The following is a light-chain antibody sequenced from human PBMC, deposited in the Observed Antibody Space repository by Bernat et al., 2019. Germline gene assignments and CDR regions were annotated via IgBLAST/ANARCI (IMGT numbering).Light chain of an antibody. CDR2: RDN. J-gene: IGLJ3*02. Sequence: SYELTQPPSVSVSPGQTASITCSGDRLANTCWYQQKPGQSPVVVIFRDNKRPSGIPERFSGSNSGSTATLTISGTQPMDEADYYCQAWDSSAGVFGGGTKLTVL. CDR3: QAWDSSAGV. V-gene: IGLV3-1*01. CDR1: RLAN.